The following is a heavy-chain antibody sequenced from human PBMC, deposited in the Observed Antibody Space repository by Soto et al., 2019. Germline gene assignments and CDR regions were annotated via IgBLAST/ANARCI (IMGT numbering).Heavy chain of an antibody. D-gene: IGHD2-2*01. CDR2: ISSSSHYI. CDR3: ATYAGGSTSAEGWYFDL. J-gene: IGHJ2*01. Sequence: PGGSLRLSCAASGFTFSSNSMNWVRQAPGKGLEWVSSISSSSHYIYYADSVKGRFTISRDNAKNSLYLQMNSLRAEDTAVYYCATYAGGSTSAEGWYFDLWGGGTLVTVSS. V-gene: IGHV3-21*01. CDR1: GFTFSSNS.